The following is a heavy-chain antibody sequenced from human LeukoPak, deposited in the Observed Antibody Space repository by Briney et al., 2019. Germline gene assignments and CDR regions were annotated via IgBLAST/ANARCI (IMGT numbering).Heavy chain of an antibody. Sequence: GASVKVSCKASGYTFTSYGISWVRQAPGQGLEWMGWISAYNGNTNYAQKLQGRVTMTTDTSTSTAYMELRSLRSDDTAVYYCARGGALGYCSSTSCSNWFDPWGQGTLVTVSS. CDR1: GYTFTSYG. D-gene: IGHD2-2*01. J-gene: IGHJ5*02. CDR2: ISAYNGNT. CDR3: ARGGALGYCSSTSCSNWFDP. V-gene: IGHV1-18*01.